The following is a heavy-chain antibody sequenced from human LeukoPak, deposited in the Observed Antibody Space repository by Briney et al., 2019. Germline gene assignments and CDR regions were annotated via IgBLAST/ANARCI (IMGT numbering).Heavy chain of an antibody. Sequence: ASIKSYCDAYGSTLSSYAISLIQKAPGQGLEWMGWISAYNGNTNYAQKLQGRVTMTTDTSTSTAYMELRSLRSDDTAVYYCARGSSPDSSGWYLAIDYWGQGTQVTVSS. D-gene: IGHD6-19*01. CDR2: ISAYNGNT. J-gene: IGHJ4*02. CDR3: ARGSSPDSSGWYLAIDY. CDR1: GSTLSSYA. V-gene: IGHV1-18*01.